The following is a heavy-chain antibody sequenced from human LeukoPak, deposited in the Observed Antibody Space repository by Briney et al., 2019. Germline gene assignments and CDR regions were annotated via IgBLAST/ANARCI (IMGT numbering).Heavy chain of an antibody. CDR2: INPSGGST. CDR1: GHSVTRCY. CDR3: ARDSDDSGGYRYYGMDV. D-gene: IGHD3-22*01. V-gene: IGHV1-46*01. Sequence: ASVTVSCKASGHSVTRCYMHWVRQAPGQGGEGMGMINPSGGSTTYAQKFQGRGTMTREKAKRTVYMEVRGWRGEEEGGDFCARDSDDSGGYRYYGMDVWGQGTTVTVSS. J-gene: IGHJ6*02.